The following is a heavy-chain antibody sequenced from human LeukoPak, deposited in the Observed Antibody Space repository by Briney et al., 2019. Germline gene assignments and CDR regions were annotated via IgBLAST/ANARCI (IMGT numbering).Heavy chain of an antibody. J-gene: IGHJ5*02. Sequence: PSETLSLTCTVSGYSINSGYYWGWIRHPPGKGLEWIGSIYHSGSTYYNPSLKRRVTISLDTSKNQFSLKLSSVTAADTAVYYCARDGTWHSSSWYSTWFDPWGQGTLVTVSS. CDR2: IYHSGST. D-gene: IGHD6-13*01. CDR1: GYSINSGYY. V-gene: IGHV4-38-2*02. CDR3: ARDGTWHSSSWYSTWFDP.